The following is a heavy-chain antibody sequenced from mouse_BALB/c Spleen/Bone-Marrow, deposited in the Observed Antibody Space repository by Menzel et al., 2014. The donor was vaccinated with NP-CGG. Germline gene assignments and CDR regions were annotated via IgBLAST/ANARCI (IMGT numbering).Heavy chain of an antibody. J-gene: IGHJ4*01. CDR1: GFTFSDYY. CDR2: ISDGGSYT. D-gene: IGHD1-1*01. Sequence: EVMLVESGGGLVKPGGSLKLSCAASGFTFSDYYMYWVRQTPEKRLEWVATISDGGSYTYYPDSVKGRFTISRDNAKNNLYLQMSSLKSEDTAMYYCARYGSSPYAMDYWGQGTSVTVSS. CDR3: ARYGSSPYAMDY. V-gene: IGHV5-4*02.